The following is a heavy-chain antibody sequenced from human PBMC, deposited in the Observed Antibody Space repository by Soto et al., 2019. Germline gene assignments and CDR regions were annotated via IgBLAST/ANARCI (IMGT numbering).Heavy chain of an antibody. CDR3: ARGGPLDNWFDP. CDR2: INPSGGST. CDR1: GYTFTNHY. Sequence: ASVKVSCKASGYTFTNHYIHWVRQAPGQGLEWMGVINPSGGSTSSAQKFQGRVTMTRDTSTSTVYMELNSLRSEDTAVYYCARGGPLDNWFDPWGQGALVTVSS. J-gene: IGHJ5*02. V-gene: IGHV1-46*01. D-gene: IGHD3-3*01.